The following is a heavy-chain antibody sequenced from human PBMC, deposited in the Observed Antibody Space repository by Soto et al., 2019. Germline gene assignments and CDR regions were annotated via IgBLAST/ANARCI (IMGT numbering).Heavy chain of an antibody. J-gene: IGHJ4*02. D-gene: IGHD3-22*01. V-gene: IGHV3-30*03. Sequence: PGGSLRLSCATSGFSFNDYAMYWVRQAPGQGLEWVAIISSDGHHQFYLDNLRGRFTVSRDNSKNTLYLQMNSLRPEDTAVYYCSRGTYYPQSSGLHAGYWGPGTVVTVSS. CDR2: ISSDGHHQ. CDR1: GFSFNDYA. CDR3: SRGTYYPQSSGLHAGY.